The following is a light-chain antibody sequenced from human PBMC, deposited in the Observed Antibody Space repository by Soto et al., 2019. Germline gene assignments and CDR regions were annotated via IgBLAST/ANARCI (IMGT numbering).Light chain of an antibody. CDR1: SSDVGGYDF. CDR2: EDT. V-gene: IGLV2-14*01. Sequence: QSVLAQPASVSGSPGQSITISCTGASSDVGGYDFVSWYQHHPGTPPKLIIYEDTHRPSGVSHRFSGSKSASTASLTISGLQVEDEADYFCGSYSSTTTREVFGTGTKVTVL. CDR3: GSYSSTTTREV. J-gene: IGLJ1*01.